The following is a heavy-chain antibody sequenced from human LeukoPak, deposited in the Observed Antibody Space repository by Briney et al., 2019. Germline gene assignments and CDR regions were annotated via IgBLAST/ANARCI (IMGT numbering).Heavy chain of an antibody. CDR1: GGSISSDDYF. CDR2: IYYSGNT. V-gene: IGHV4-31*03. Sequence: SETLSLTCTVSGGSISSDDYFWSWIRQHPGKGLEWIGYIYYSGNTFYNPSLKSRVTIAVDTSKNQFSLKLSSVTAADTAVYYCARTISPGYFDYWGQGTLVTVSS. J-gene: IGHJ4*02. D-gene: IGHD3-10*01. CDR3: ARTISPGYFDY.